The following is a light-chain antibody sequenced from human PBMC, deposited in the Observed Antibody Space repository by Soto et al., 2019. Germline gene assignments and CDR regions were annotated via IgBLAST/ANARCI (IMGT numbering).Light chain of an antibody. CDR3: QQYNSYQWT. CDR1: QSISSW. J-gene: IGKJ1*01. Sequence: DIQMTQSPSTLSASVGDRVTITCRASQSISSWLAWYQQKPGKAPKLLIYKASSLESGVPSRFSGSGSGTEFTLTISSLQPDDFATYYCQQYNSYQWTFGQGTKVHIK. V-gene: IGKV1-5*03. CDR2: KAS.